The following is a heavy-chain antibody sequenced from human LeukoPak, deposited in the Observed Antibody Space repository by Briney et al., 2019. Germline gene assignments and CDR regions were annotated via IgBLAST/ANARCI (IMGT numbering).Heavy chain of an antibody. CDR1: GFTFSSYA. J-gene: IGHJ4*02. D-gene: IGHD4-17*01. CDR2: ISGSGGST. CDR3: AKIYGDSTPSFDY. Sequence: SGGSLRLSCAASGFTFSSYAMSWVRQAPGKGLEWVSAISGSGGSTYYADSVKGRFTISRDNSKNTLYLQMNSPRAEDTAVYYCAKIYGDSTPSFDYWGQGTLVTVSS. V-gene: IGHV3-23*01.